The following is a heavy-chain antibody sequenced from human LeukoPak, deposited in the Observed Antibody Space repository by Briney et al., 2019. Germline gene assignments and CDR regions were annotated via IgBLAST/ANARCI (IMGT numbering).Heavy chain of an antibody. J-gene: IGHJ5*02. Sequence: PSETLSLTCTVSGGSVGSSSYYWGWIRQPPGMGLEWIGYIYYSGITGYNPSLKSRVTMSVDTSKNQFSLKLSSVTAADTAVYYCARDGTYGSGSYNWFDPWGQGTLVTVSS. D-gene: IGHD3-10*01. CDR3: ARDGTYGSGSYNWFDP. V-gene: IGHV4-61*01. CDR1: GGSVGSSSYY. CDR2: IYYSGIT.